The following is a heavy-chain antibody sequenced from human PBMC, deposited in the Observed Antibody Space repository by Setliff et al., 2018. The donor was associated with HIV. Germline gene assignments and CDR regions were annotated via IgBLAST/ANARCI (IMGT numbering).Heavy chain of an antibody. CDR1: GFTFSHAW. Sequence: GGSLRLSCAASGFTFSHAWMTWVRQAPGKGLEWVGRIKTKSGGETADYAAPVKGRFTISRDDSKNTLYLQMNSLKNEDTAVYYCTTNLSRPEALRQSGVDPWGQGALVTVSS. V-gene: IGHV3-15*01. CDR2: IKTKSGGETA. J-gene: IGHJ5*02. D-gene: IGHD3-10*01. CDR3: TTNLSRPEALRQSGVDP.